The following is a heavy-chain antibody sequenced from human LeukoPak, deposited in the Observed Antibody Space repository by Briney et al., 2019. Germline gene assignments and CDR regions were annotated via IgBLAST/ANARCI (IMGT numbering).Heavy chain of an antibody. CDR3: ARGGNRFGGFYFDY. Sequence: SETLSLTCTVSADSISSSGHYWTWIRQHPGKGPETIGFIHFSGSTNHNPSLKSRVAISVDASKSQFSLRLSSVTSADTAVYYCARGGNRFGGFYFDYWGQGILVTVSS. CDR2: IHFSGST. CDR1: ADSISSSGHY. V-gene: IGHV4-31*03. J-gene: IGHJ4*02. D-gene: IGHD3-10*01.